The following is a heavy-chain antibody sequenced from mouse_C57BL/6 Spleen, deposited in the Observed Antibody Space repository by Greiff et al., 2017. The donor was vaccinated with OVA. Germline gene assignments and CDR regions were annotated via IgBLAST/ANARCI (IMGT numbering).Heavy chain of an antibody. CDR3: ALYYDYDREFAY. CDR1: GYTFTSYW. Sequence: VQLQQPGAELVKPGASVKMSCKASGYTFTSYWITWVKQRPGQGLEWIGDIYPGSGSTNYNEKFKSKATLTVDTSSSTAYMQLSSLTSEDSAVYYCALYYDYDREFAYWGQGTLVTVSA. J-gene: IGHJ3*01. V-gene: IGHV1-55*01. D-gene: IGHD2-4*01. CDR2: IYPGSGST.